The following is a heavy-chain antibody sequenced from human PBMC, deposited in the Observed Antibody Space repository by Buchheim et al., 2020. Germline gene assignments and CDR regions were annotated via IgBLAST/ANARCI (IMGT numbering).Heavy chain of an antibody. CDR3: ASQDSSGYYRN. J-gene: IGHJ4*02. V-gene: IGHV3-7*03. CDR2: IKQDGSEK. Sequence: EVQLVESGGGLVQPGGSLRPSCAVSGFTFSSYWMCWVRQAPGKGLEWVANIKQDGSEKYYVDSVKGRFTISRDNAKSSLFLQMNSLRAEDTATYYCASQDSSGYYRNWGQGT. D-gene: IGHD3-22*01. CDR1: GFTFSSYW.